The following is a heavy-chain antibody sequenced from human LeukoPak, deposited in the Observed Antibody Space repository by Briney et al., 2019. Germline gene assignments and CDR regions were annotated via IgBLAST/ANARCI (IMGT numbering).Heavy chain of an antibody. V-gene: IGHV4-59*01. CDR1: LDSISSSY. CDR2: IYYTGST. CDR3: ARDRLVGSVHTFDM. D-gene: IGHD1-26*01. J-gene: IGHJ3*02. Sequence: PSETLSLTCSVSLDSISSSYWSWIRQSPGRGLEWIGYIYYTGSTTYNPSLKGRVTMSMDTSENQMSLNLRSVTAADTAVYYCARDRLVGSVHTFDMWGQGTMVTVSS.